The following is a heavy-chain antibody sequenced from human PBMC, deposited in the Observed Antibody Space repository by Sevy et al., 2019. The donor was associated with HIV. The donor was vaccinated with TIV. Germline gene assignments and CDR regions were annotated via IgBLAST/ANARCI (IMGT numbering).Heavy chain of an antibody. Sequence: GGSLRLSCAASGFTLRNYWMHWVRQAPGEGLVWVSRSNTDGSDTSYADSVGGRFTISRDNAKNTLYLQMNSLRAEDTAVYYCTRDRLLSGMDVWGQGTTVTVSS. CDR1: GFTLRNYW. D-gene: IGHD2-15*01. CDR2: SNTDGSDT. V-gene: IGHV3-74*01. J-gene: IGHJ6*02. CDR3: TRDRLLSGMDV.